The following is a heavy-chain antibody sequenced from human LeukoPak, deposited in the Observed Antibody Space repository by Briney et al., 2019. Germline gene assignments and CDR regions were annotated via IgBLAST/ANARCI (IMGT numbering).Heavy chain of an antibody. V-gene: IGHV4-34*01. CDR2: VDHSGST. CDR3: ARVLSIVVVPGATFWFDP. D-gene: IGHD2-2*01. J-gene: IGHJ5*02. Sequence: SETLSLTCAVYGGSFSGYYWSWIRQPPGKGLEWIGDVDHSGSTNYNPSLKSRVTISVDTSKNQFSLKLSSVTAADTAVYHCARVLSIVVVPGATFWFDPWGQGTPVTVSS. CDR1: GGSFSGYY.